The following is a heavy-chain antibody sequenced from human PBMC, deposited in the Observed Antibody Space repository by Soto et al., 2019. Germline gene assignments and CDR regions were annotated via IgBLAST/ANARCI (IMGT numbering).Heavy chain of an antibody. J-gene: IGHJ6*02. Sequence: GESPKIPWKGSGYSLKSYWISRVRQMPGEGLEWMGRIDPSYSYTINSPSFHVHVTISVDKAITTAYLQWSSMKASDTAMYYCARPSDDDYSPQGEATDYYGMDVWGQGTTVTVSS. CDR1: GYSLKSYW. V-gene: IGHV5-10-1*01. CDR3: ARPSDDDYSPQGEATDYYGMDV. CDR2: IDPSYSYT. D-gene: IGHD4-17*01.